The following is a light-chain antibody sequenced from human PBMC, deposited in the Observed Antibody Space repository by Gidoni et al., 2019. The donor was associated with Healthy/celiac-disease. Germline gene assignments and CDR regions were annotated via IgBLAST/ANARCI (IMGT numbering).Light chain of an antibody. CDR1: QSVSSSY. Sequence: IVLTQSPGTLSLSPGERATLSCRASQSVSSSYLAWYQQKPGQAPRLLIYGASSRATGIPDRFSGSGSGTDFTLTISRLEPADFAVYYCQQSGSSPLTFGGGTKVEIK. V-gene: IGKV3-20*01. CDR3: QQSGSSPLT. CDR2: GAS. J-gene: IGKJ4*01.